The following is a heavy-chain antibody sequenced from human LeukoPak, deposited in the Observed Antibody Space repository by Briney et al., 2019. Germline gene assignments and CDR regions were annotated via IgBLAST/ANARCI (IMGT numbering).Heavy chain of an antibody. J-gene: IGHJ4*02. V-gene: IGHV3-33*01. CDR3: ARDRVAADSGNYFDY. Sequence: PGGSLRLSCAASGFTFSSYGMHWVRQAPGKGLEWVAIIWYDGSNKYYADSVQGRFTISRDNSKNTLYLQMNSLRAEDTAVYYCARDRVAADSGNYFDYWGQGTLVTVSS. CDR2: IWYDGSNK. CDR1: GFTFSSYG. D-gene: IGHD6-19*01.